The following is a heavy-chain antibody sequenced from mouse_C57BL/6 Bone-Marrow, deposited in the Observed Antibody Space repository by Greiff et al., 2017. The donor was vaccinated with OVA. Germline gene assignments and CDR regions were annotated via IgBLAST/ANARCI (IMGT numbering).Heavy chain of an antibody. CDR3: TTVGGCYEFAY. Sequence: EVQLQQSGAELVRPGASVKLSCTASGFNFNDYYMHWVKQRPEQGLEWIGSINPDNGDTEYDQKFQGKATMTADTSSNTAYLQLSSLTSEDTADYYGTTVGGCYEFAYWGQGTTLTVSA. CDR1: GFNFNDYY. D-gene: IGHD2-12*01. J-gene: IGHJ3*01. V-gene: IGHV14-1*01. CDR2: INPDNGDT.